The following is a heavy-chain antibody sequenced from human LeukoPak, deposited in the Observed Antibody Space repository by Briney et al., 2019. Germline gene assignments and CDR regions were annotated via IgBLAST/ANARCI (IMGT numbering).Heavy chain of an antibody. CDR3: ARAGGFAGYMDV. CDR2: IYYSGST. J-gene: IGHJ6*03. D-gene: IGHD3-16*01. Sequence: PSQTLSLTCTVSGGSISSGSYYWSWSRQPAGKGLDWIGYIYYSGSTNYNPSLKSRVTISVDTSKNQFSLKLSSVTAADTAVYYCARAGGFAGYMDVWGKGTTVTISS. CDR1: GGSISSGSYY. V-gene: IGHV4-61*10.